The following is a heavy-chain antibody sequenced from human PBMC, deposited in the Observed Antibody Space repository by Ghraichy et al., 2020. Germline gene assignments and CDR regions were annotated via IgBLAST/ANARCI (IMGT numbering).Heavy chain of an antibody. V-gene: IGHV3-23*01. CDR3: ATASGGDSYPN. Sequence: GGSLRLSCAGSGFIFGSYAMTWVRQAPGKGLDWVSSISGSGDTTYYADSVKGRFTISRDNSKNTLYLQMNSLRAEDTSVYYCATASGGDSYPNWGQGTLVTFSS. CDR2: ISGSGDTT. CDR1: GFIFGSYA. J-gene: IGHJ4*02. D-gene: IGHD2-21*02.